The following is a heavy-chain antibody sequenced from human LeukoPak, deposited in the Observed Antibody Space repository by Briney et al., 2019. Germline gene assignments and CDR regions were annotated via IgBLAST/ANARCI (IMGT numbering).Heavy chain of an antibody. D-gene: IGHD3-22*01. CDR2: FGTRSTSV. V-gene: IGHV3-21*01. CDR3: AREVSEGFDF. CDR1: GFTFSGYS. Sequence: GGSLRLSCTASGFTFSGYSMKWSRQAPGKGLEWVSSFGTRSTSVYHAGSVKGRFAISRDNAKNSLYLQMNSLRAEDTALYYCAREVSEGFDFWGQGTLVTVSS. J-gene: IGHJ4*02.